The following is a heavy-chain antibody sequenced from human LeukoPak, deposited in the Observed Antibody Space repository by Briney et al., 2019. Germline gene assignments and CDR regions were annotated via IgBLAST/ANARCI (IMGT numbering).Heavy chain of an antibody. V-gene: IGHV3-20*04. J-gene: IGHJ4*02. CDR2: TNWNGGST. CDR3: ATVRGYCSSTSCYTAIDY. CDR1: GFTFDDNG. D-gene: IGHD2-2*02. Sequence: GGSLRLSCAASGFTFDDNGMSWVRQAPGKGLEWVSGTNWNGGSTGYADSVKGRFTISRDNAKNSLYLQMNSLRAEDTALYYCATVRGYCSSTSCYTAIDYWGQGALVTVSS.